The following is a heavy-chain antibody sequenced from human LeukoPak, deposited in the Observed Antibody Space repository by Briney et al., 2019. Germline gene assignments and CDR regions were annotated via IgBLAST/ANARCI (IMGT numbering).Heavy chain of an antibody. CDR2: VYFDGNT. CDR3: ARRTLVAYMNCFDP. V-gene: IGHV4-39*01. Sequence: SETLCLTCTVSGGSVGGGLYYWGWIRQPPGKRLEWIGSVYFDGNTYYNPSLKSRATISIDMSRNQFSLNLTSVSAAVRDVYFCARRTLVAYMNCFDPWGQGTQVLVSS. J-gene: IGHJ5*02. CDR1: GGSVGGGLYY. D-gene: IGHD3-16*01.